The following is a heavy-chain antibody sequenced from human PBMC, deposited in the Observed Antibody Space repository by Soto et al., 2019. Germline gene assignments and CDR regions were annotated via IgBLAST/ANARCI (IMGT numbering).Heavy chain of an antibody. CDR1: GYTFARYG. Sequence: ASVKVSCKASGYTFARYGISWVRQAPGQGLEWMGWISGYNGDTNYAQKFQDRVSMTIDTSTGTAYMELRSLTSDDTAIYYCAKNGQPTYHYYGLDVWG. CDR3: AKNGQPTYHYYGLDV. J-gene: IGHJ6*02. V-gene: IGHV1-18*01. CDR2: ISGYNGDT. D-gene: IGHD2-8*01.